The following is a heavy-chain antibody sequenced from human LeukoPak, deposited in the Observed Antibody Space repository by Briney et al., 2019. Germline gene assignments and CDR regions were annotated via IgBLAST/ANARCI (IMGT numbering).Heavy chain of an antibody. J-gene: IGHJ2*01. CDR1: GFSFSDYY. D-gene: IGHD1-26*01. V-gene: IGHV3-11*05. CDR3: ARGRELRGRYFHL. CDR2: ISGSSTFT. Sequence: GSLRISCQASGFSFSDYYMCRIRQAPGKGLEWVSYISGSSTFTNFADSVRGRFTISRDNAKNSLYLQMNGLRAEDTAVYYCARGRELRGRYFHLWGRGTLVTVSS.